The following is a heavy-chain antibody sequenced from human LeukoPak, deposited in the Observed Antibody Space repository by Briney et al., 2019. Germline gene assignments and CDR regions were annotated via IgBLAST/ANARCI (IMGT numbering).Heavy chain of an antibody. V-gene: IGHV3-43*02. CDR3: AKDMWGGTGTTDYYYYYGMDV. CDR2: ISGDGGRT. J-gene: IGHJ6*02. CDR1: GFTFDDYA. Sequence: GGSLRLSCAASGFTFDDYAMHWVRQAPGKGLEWVSLISGDGGRTYYADSVKGRFTISRDNSKNSLYLQMNSLRTEDTALYYCAKDMWGGTGTTDYYYYYGMDVWGQGTTVTVSS. D-gene: IGHD1-7*01.